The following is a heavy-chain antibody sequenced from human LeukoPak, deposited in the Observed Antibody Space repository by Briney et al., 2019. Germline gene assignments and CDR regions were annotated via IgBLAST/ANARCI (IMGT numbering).Heavy chain of an antibody. CDR3: ARGTVYYYGSGKRYYFDY. CDR1: GGSFSGYY. CDR2: INHSGST. Sequence: SETLSLTCAVYGGSFSGYYWSWIRQPPGKGLEWIGEINHSGSTNYNPSLKSRVTISVDTSKNQFSLKLSSVTAADTAVYYCARGTVYYYGSGKRYYFDYWGQGTLVTVSS. J-gene: IGHJ4*02. D-gene: IGHD3-10*01. V-gene: IGHV4-34*01.